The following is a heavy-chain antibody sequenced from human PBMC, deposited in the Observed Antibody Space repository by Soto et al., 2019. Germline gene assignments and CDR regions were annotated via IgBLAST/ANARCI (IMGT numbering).Heavy chain of an antibody. CDR3: AKDIVYFYYRSGYFPGSYFHGMDV. D-gene: IGHD3-22*01. V-gene: IGHV3-30*18. Sequence: PGGSLRLSCAASGFTFSSYGMHWVRQAPGKGLEWVAVISYGGSNKYYADSVKGRFTISRDNSKNTLYLQMNSLRAEDTAVYYCAKDIVYFYYRSGYFPGSYFHGMDVWGQGTTVTVSS. CDR1: GFTFSSYG. CDR2: ISYGGSNK. J-gene: IGHJ6*02.